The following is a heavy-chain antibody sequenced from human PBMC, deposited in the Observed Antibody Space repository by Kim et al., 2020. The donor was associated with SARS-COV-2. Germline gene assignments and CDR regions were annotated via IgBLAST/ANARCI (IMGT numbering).Heavy chain of an antibody. Sequence: SETLSLTCTVSGGSISSGGYYWSWIRQHPGKGLEWIGYIYYSGSTYYNPSLKSRVTISVDTSKNQFSLKLSSVTAADTAVYYCARKSTGDYFDFDYWGQGTLVTVSS. CDR3: ARKSTGDYFDFDY. V-gene: IGHV4-31*03. CDR1: GGSISSGGYY. CDR2: IYYSGST. D-gene: IGHD4-17*01. J-gene: IGHJ4*02.